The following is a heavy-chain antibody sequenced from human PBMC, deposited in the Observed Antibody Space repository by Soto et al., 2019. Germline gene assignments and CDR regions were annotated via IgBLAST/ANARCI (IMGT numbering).Heavy chain of an antibody. CDR3: AEDGIRDSRPVSAFLLNRSSDL. V-gene: IGHV3-66*01. Sequence: PGKGLEWVSVIYSGGSTYYADSVKGRFTISRDNSKNTLYLQMNSLRAEDTAFFFQAEDGIRDSRPVSAFLLNRSSDL. D-gene: IGHD3-22*01. CDR2: IYSGGST. J-gene: IGHJ2*01.